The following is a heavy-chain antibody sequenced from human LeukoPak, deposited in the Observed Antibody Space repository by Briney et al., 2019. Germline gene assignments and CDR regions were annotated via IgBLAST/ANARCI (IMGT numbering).Heavy chain of an antibody. CDR1: GGSISSYY. CDR2: IYYSGST. V-gene: IGHV4-59*01. Sequence: SETLSLTCTVSGGSISSYYWSWVRQPPGKGLEWIGYIYYSGSTNYNPSLKSRVTISVDTSKNQFTLNLNSVTAADTAVYYCARGGSGYHSSLYYYYYYMDVWGRGTTVTVSS. J-gene: IGHJ6*03. D-gene: IGHD3-3*01. CDR3: ARGGSGYHSSLYYYYYYMDV.